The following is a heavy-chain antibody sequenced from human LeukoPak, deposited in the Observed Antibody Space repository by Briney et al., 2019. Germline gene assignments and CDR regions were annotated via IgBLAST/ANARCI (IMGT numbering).Heavy chain of an antibody. J-gene: IGHJ4*02. D-gene: IGHD2-2*01. CDR3: AREGAGFCSGTTCPDFDS. CDR2: ISSSGTAI. CDR1: GLTFSSYE. Sequence: GGSLRLSCAASGLTFSSYEMNWVRQAPGKGLEWVSYISSSGTAIYYADSVKGPFTISRDNAKNSLYLQMKSLRAEDTAIYYCAREGAGFCSGTTCPDFDSWGQGTLVTVSS. V-gene: IGHV3-48*03.